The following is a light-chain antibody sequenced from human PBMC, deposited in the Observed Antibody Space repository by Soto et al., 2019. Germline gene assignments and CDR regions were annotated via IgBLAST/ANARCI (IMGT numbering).Light chain of an antibody. Sequence: QSVLTQPPSVSGAPGQRVTISCTGSSSNIGAGSDVHWYQHLPGTAPKLLIYSNNNRPSGVPDRFSGSKSGTSASLAITGLQAEDEADYYCQSYDTSLSGSYVFGTGNKLTVL. J-gene: IGLJ1*01. CDR2: SNN. V-gene: IGLV1-40*01. CDR3: QSYDTSLSGSYV. CDR1: SSNIGAGSD.